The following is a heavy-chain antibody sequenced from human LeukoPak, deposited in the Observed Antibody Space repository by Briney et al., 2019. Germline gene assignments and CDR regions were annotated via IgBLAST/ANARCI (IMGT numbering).Heavy chain of an antibody. CDR1: GGTFSSYA. CDR2: IIPIFGTA. CDR3: ARGRITIFGVVIIDYFDY. D-gene: IGHD3-3*01. V-gene: IGHV1-69*13. Sequence: SVKVSXKASGGTFSSYAISWVRQAPGQGLEWMGGIIPIFGTANYAQKFQGRVTITADESTSTAYMELSSLRSEDTAVYYCARGRITIFGVVIIDYFDYWGQGTLVTVSS. J-gene: IGHJ4*02.